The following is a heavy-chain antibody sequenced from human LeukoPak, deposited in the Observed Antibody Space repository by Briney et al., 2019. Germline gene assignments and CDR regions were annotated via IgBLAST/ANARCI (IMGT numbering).Heavy chain of an antibody. CDR1: GGTFSSYA. Sequence: GASVKVSCKASGGTFSSYAISWVRQAPGQGLEWMGGIIPIFGTANYAQKFQGRVTITADKSTSTAYMELSSLRSEDTAVYYCARDSGYCSSTSCPSYGMDVWGKGTTVTVSS. CDR2: IIPIFGTA. CDR3: ARDSGYCSSTSCPSYGMDV. D-gene: IGHD2-2*01. J-gene: IGHJ6*04. V-gene: IGHV1-69*06.